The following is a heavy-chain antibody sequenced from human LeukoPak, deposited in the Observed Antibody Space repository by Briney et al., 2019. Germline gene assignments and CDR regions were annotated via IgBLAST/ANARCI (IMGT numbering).Heavy chain of an antibody. CDR3: ARDKVGGSMAGSNFDY. D-gene: IGHD6-19*01. V-gene: IGHV3-7*01. J-gene: IGHJ4*02. Sequence: GGSLRLSCAASGFTFSSYWMSWVRQAPGEGLEWGANIKEEGSEKYYVDSVKDRFTNPRENAKNSLFLQMNSLRGEDTAVYYCARDKVGGSMAGSNFDYWGQGTLVTVSS. CDR2: IKEEGSEK. CDR1: GFTFSSYW.